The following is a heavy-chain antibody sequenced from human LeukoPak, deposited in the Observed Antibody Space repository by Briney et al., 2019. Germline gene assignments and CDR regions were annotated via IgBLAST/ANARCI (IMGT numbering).Heavy chain of an antibody. V-gene: IGHV4-30-4*07. D-gene: IGHD2-21*02. CDR1: GGSISSGGYS. CDR3: ARGWGPAYCGGDCHRHFDY. J-gene: IGHJ4*02. Sequence: SETLSLTCDVSGGSISSGGYSWNWIRQPPGKGLEWIGYIYSSGSTSYSPSLKSRVTISVDMSKNQFSLRLTSVTAADTAVYYCARGWGPAYCGGDCHRHFDYWGQGTLVTVSS. CDR2: IYSSGST.